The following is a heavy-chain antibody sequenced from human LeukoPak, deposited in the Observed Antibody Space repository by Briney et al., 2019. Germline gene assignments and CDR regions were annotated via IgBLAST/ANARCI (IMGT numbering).Heavy chain of an antibody. V-gene: IGHV4-38-2*02. D-gene: IGHD2-2*01. Sequence: SETLSLTCTVSGYSISSDYYWGWIRQPPGKGLEWIGSIYHSGSTYYNPSLKSRVTISVDTSKNQFSLKLSSVTAADTAVYYCARDSPEGYYWGQGTLVTVSS. CDR2: IYHSGST. CDR1: GYSISSDYY. J-gene: IGHJ4*02. CDR3: ARDSPEGYY.